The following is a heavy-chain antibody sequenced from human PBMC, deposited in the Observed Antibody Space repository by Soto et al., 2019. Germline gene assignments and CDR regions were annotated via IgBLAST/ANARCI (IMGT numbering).Heavy chain of an antibody. D-gene: IGHD3-16*02. J-gene: IGHJ6*02. V-gene: IGHV3-33*01. CDR3: ARERRAVSKSFYYYYGMDV. CDR2: IWYDGSNK. CDR1: GFTFSSYG. Sequence: QVQLVESGGGVVQPGRSLRLSCAASGFTFSSYGMHWVRQAPGKGLEWVAVIWYDGSNKYYADSVKGRFTISRDNSKNTRYLQMNSLRAEDTAVYYCARERRAVSKSFYYYYGMDVWGQGPTVTVSS.